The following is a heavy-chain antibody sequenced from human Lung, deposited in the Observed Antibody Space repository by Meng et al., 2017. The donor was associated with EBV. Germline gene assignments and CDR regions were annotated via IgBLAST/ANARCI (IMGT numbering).Heavy chain of an antibody. CDR1: GASSSSGGCS. J-gene: IGHJ5*02. D-gene: IGHD3-10*01. CDR2: IYHSGST. Sequence: LLQCPASDLDKPYTHLVLPCVAFGASSSSGGCSWGRIRQPPGKGLEWIGYIYHSGSTYYNPSLKSRVTISVDRSKNQFSLKLSSVTAADTAVYYCARGITMVRGVPGHWFDPWGQGTLVTVSS. CDR3: ARGITMVRGVPGHWFDP. V-gene: IGHV4-30-2*01.